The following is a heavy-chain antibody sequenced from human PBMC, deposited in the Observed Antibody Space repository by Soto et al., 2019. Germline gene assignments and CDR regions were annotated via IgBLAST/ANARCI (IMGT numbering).Heavy chain of an antibody. V-gene: IGHV4-59*01. J-gene: IGHJ4*03. Sequence: ETLSLTCTGSGGSMRNYFWTWIRQPPGKGLEWIGYIHYSGTTSFFPSYNPSLRSRVTISEDTSKNQFSLKLLSVTTADTAVYFCAAGEAIRMRLAPYSTDFRGPRTL. CDR1: GGSMRNYF. D-gene: IGHD2-21*01. CDR3: AAGEAIRMRLAPYSTDF. CDR2: IHYSGTT.